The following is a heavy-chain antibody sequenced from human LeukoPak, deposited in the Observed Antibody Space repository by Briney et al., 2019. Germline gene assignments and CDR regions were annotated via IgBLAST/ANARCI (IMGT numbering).Heavy chain of an antibody. CDR1: GGSISSGGYY. D-gene: IGHD6-13*01. J-gene: IGHJ5*02. Sequence: SETLSLTCTVSGGSISSGGYYWSWIRQPPGKGLEWIGSIYYSGSTYYNPSLKSRVTISVDTSKNQFSLKLSSVTAADTAVYYCARRAIAAVVWFDPWGQGTLVTVSS. CDR3: ARRAIAAVVWFDP. CDR2: IYYSGST. V-gene: IGHV4-39*01.